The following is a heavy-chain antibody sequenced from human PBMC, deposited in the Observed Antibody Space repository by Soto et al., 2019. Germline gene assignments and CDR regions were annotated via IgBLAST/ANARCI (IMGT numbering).Heavy chain of an antibody. J-gene: IGHJ4*02. V-gene: IGHV4-34*01. Sequence: SETLSLTCAVYGGSFSGYYWSWIRQPPGKGLEWIGEINHSGSTNYNPSLKSRVTISVDTSKDQFSLKLSSVTAADTAVYYCASGRENGIAAAGTVSGPGYYFAYWGQGTLVTVSS. CDR3: ASGRENGIAAAGTVSGPGYYFAY. D-gene: IGHD6-13*01. CDR2: INHSGST. CDR1: GGSFSGYY.